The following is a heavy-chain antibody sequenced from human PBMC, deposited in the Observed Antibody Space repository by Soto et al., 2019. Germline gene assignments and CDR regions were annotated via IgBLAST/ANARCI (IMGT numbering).Heavy chain of an antibody. CDR2: ISSSGSKR. CDR1: GFTFRNFE. J-gene: IGHJ5*02. D-gene: IGHD6-6*01. CDR3: ARDSIAAPSWFDP. V-gene: IGHV3-48*03. Sequence: PGGSLRLSCAASGFTFRNFEMNWVRHVPGKGLEWISYISSSGSKRYYADSVKGRFIVSRDNTNDSLFLEMNSLRDEDTAVYYCARDSIAAPSWFDPWGQGTLVTVSS.